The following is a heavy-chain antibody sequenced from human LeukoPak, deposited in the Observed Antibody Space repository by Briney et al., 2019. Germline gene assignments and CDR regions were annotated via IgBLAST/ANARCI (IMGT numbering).Heavy chain of an antibody. CDR2: IYYSGST. V-gene: IGHV4-59*08. Sequence: SETLSLTCTVSGGSISSYYWSWIRQPPGKGLEWIGYIYYSGSTNYNPSLKSRVTISVDTSKNQFSLNLSSVTAADTAVYYCARFKVGGYYYYGMDVWGQGTTVTVSS. J-gene: IGHJ6*02. CDR1: GGSISSYY. D-gene: IGHD2-15*01. CDR3: ARFKVGGYYYYGMDV.